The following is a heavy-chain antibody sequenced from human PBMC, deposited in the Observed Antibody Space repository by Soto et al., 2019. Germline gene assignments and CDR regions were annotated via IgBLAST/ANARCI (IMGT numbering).Heavy chain of an antibody. CDR2: IYHSGST. CDR3: ARTTVDADFDY. Sequence: SETLSLTCAVSGGSISSGGYSWSWIRQPTGKGLEWIGYIYHSGSTYYNPSLKSRVTISVDRSKNQFSLKLSSVTAADTAVYYCARTTVDADFDYWGQGTLVTVSS. J-gene: IGHJ4*02. CDR1: GGSISSGGYS. D-gene: IGHD4-17*01. V-gene: IGHV4-30-2*01.